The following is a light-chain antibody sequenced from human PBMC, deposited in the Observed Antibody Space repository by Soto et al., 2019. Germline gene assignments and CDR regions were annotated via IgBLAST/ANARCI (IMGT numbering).Light chain of an antibody. CDR3: QQSYTTPQT. J-gene: IGKJ1*01. V-gene: IGKV1-39*01. CDR1: QTIRRY. Sequence: DIQMTQSPSSMSASVGDRVTITCRASQTIRRYLNWYQQKPGKAPNLLIYAATGLQTGVPSRFSGSGSGTDFTLTINGLQPEDFTTYFCQQSYTTPQTCGQGTKVEI. CDR2: AAT.